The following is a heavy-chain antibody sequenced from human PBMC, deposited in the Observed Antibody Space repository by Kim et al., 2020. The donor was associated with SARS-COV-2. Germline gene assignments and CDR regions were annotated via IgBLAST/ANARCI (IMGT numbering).Heavy chain of an antibody. Sequence: GGSLRLSCAASGFTFSSYGMHWVRQAPGKGLEWVAVIWYDGSNKYYADSVKGRFTISRDNSKNTLYLQMNSLRAEDTAVYYCAREWVRFLVQDGMDVWGQGTTVTVSS. CDR1: GFTFSSYG. D-gene: IGHD3-3*01. J-gene: IGHJ6*02. CDR3: AREWVRFLVQDGMDV. CDR2: IWYDGSNK. V-gene: IGHV3-33*01.